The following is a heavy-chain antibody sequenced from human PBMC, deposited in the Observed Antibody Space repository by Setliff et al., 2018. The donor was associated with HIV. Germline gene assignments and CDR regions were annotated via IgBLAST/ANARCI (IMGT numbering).Heavy chain of an antibody. CDR2: IYPGDSDT. CDR1: GYTFTNYW. J-gene: IGHJ5*01. CDR3: ARQPTDTSGYNNWFDS. Sequence: GESLKISCRGTGYTFTNYWIGWVRQMPGRGLEWMGIIYPGDSDTRYSPSFEGQVTMSADKSINTAYLQWNSLKASDTAMYYCARQPTDTSGYNNWFDSWGQGTLVTVSS. V-gene: IGHV5-51*01. D-gene: IGHD3-3*01.